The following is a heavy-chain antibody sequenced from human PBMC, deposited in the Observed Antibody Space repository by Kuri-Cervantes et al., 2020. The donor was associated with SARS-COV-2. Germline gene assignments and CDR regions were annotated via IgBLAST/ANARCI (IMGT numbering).Heavy chain of an antibody. Sequence: SETLSLTCAVSGYSISSGYYWGWIRQPPGKGLEWIGSIHHSGSTYYNPSLKSRVTISVDTSKNQFSLKLSSVTAADTAVYYCARDLRLGKSLDYWGQGTLVTVSS. CDR1: GYSISSGYY. CDR3: ARDLRLGKSLDY. J-gene: IGHJ4*02. CDR2: IHHSGST. V-gene: IGHV4-38-2*02. D-gene: IGHD7-27*01.